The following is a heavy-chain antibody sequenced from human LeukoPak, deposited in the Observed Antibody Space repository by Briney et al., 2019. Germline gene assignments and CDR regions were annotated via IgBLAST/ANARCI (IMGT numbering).Heavy chain of an antibody. CDR3: AKTLHYNWNDLDY. V-gene: IGHV3-33*06. J-gene: IGHJ4*02. CDR2: IWYDGSNK. CDR1: GFTFSSYG. Sequence: GGSLRLSCAASGFTFSSYGMHWVRQAPGKGLEWVAVIWYDGSNKYYADSVKGRFTISRDNSENTLYLQMNSLRAEDTAVYYCAKTLHYNWNDLDYWGQGTLVTVSS. D-gene: IGHD1-20*01.